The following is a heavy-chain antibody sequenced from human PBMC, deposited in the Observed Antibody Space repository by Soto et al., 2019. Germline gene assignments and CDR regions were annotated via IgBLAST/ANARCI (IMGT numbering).Heavy chain of an antibody. Sequence: VASLTISCKGSGYSFTSYWIGWVRQMPGKGLEWMGIIYPGDSDIRYSPSFQGQVTISADKSISTAYLQWSSLKASDTAMYYCARQTNTIRQYYFDYWGQGTLVTVSS. CDR2: IYPGDSDI. CDR3: ARQTNTIRQYYFDY. D-gene: IGHD3-3*01. J-gene: IGHJ4*02. V-gene: IGHV5-51*01. CDR1: GYSFTSYW.